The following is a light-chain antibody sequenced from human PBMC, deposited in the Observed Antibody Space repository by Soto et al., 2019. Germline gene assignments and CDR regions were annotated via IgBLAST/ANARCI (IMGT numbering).Light chain of an antibody. J-gene: IGKJ4*01. V-gene: IGKV3-11*01. CDR3: QQRSSWPRV. CDR2: DAS. Sequence: EIVLTQSPATLSLSPGERATLSCRASQSVTTYLVWYQQKPGQAPRLLIYDASKRAIGIPDRFSGSGSGTDFTLTISSLEPEDFAVYYCQQRSSWPRVFGGGTXVDIK. CDR1: QSVTTY.